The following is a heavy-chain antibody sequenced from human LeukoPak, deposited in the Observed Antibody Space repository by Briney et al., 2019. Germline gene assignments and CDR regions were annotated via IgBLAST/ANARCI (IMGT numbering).Heavy chain of an antibody. V-gene: IGHV1-69*04. J-gene: IGHJ4*02. CDR2: IIPILGIA. D-gene: IGHD3-16*02. CDR1: GGTFSSYA. Sequence: ASVKVSCKASGGTFSSYAISWVRQAPGQGLEWMGRIIPILGIANYAQKFQGRVTITADKSTSTAYMELSSLRSEDTAVYYCARSMITFGGVIVIGYWGQGTLVTVSP. CDR3: ARSMITFGGVIVIGY.